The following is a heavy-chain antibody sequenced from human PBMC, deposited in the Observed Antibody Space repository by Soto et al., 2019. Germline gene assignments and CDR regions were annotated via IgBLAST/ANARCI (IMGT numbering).Heavy chain of an antibody. CDR2: IYHSGST. CDR3: AKDIVVVPAYYYSAMDV. Sequence: SETLSLTCAVSGGSISSGGYSWSWIRQPPGKGLEWIGYIYHSGSTYYNPSLKSRVTISVDRSKNLFSLDLSSVTAADTAVYYCAKDIVVVPAYYYSAMDVWGQGTTLTVSS. V-gene: IGHV4-30-2*02. J-gene: IGHJ6*02. CDR1: GGSISSGGYS. D-gene: IGHD2-2*01.